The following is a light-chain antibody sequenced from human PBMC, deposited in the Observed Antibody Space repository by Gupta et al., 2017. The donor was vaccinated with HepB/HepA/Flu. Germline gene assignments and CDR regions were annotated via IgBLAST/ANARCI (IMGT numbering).Light chain of an antibody. J-gene: IGLJ2*01. V-gene: IGLV2-14*01. Sequence: QSALTQPASVSGSPGQSITISCTATSSDVGGYNYVSWYQQHPGKAPKLMIYDVSNRPSGVSNRFSGSKSGNTASLTISGLQAEDEADYDCSSYTSSSTLVVFGGGTKLTVL. CDR3: SSYTSSSTLVV. CDR2: DVS. CDR1: SSDVGGYNY.